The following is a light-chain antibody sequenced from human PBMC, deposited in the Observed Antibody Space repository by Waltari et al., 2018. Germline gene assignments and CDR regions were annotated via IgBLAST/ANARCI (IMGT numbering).Light chain of an antibody. CDR3: QHYYNTPYS. CDR1: QGITND. J-gene: IGKJ2*03. V-gene: IGKV1-27*01. Sequence: DIQLTQSPSSLSASVGDRVTITCRASQGITNDLAWYQQKPGESPKFLIFEASSLQSGSPSRFSGSGSGTDFTLTISSLQSEDFATYYCQHYYNTPYSFGQGTRVEIK. CDR2: EAS.